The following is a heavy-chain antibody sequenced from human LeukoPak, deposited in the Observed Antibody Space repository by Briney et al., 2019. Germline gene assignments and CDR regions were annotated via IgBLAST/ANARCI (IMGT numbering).Heavy chain of an antibody. D-gene: IGHD3-22*01. V-gene: IGHV4-39*07. CDR3: ARVGYDSSGYPLDY. Sequence: SETLSLTCTVSGGSISSSSYYWGWIRQPPGKGLEWIGSIYYSGSTYYNPSLKSRVTISVDTSKNQFSLKLSSVTAADTAVYYCARVGYDSSGYPLDYWGQGTLVTVSS. CDR2: IYYSGST. CDR1: GGSISSSSYY. J-gene: IGHJ4*02.